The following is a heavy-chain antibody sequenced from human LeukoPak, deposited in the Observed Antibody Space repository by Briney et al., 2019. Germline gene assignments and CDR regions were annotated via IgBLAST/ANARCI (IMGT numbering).Heavy chain of an antibody. J-gene: IGHJ1*01. CDR2: ISRSSRHV. Sequence: GESLKISCAASGFTFSDYSINWVRQAPGKGLEWVSSISRSSRHVYYGGSVKGRFTISRDNAKNSLFLQMNSLRAEDMAVYYCVRDFMGMGGTTAYLHHWGQGTLVTVSS. V-gene: IGHV3-21*01. D-gene: IGHD1-1*01. CDR3: VRDFMGMGGTTAYLHH. CDR1: GFTFSDYS.